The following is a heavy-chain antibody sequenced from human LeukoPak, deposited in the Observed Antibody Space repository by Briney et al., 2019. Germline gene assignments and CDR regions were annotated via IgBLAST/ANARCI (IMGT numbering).Heavy chain of an antibody. CDR1: GFTFSIYS. CDR3: ARGSLLWFGYYFDY. J-gene: IGHJ4*02. D-gene: IGHD3-10*01. CDR2: ISNSSSTI. V-gene: IGHV3-48*01. Sequence: GGSLRLSCAASGFTFSIYSMNSVRQAPGKGLEWVSYISNSSSTIYYADSVKGRFTISRDNAENSLSLQMNNLRVEDTAVYYCARGSLLWFGYYFDYWGQGTLVTVSS.